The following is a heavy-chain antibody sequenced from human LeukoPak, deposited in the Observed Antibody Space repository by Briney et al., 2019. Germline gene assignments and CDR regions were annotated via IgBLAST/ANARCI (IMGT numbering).Heavy chain of an antibody. CDR1: GFTFSSYS. V-gene: IGHV3-21*01. J-gene: IGHJ4*02. CDR3: ARAPYNTGWYPDYFDS. CDR2: ISSSSSYI. Sequence: KPGGSLRLSCAASGFTFSSYSMNWVRQAPGKGLEWVSSISSSSSYIYYADSVKGRFTISRGNAKNSLYLQMSSLRAEDTAIYYCARAPYNTGWYPDYFDSWGQGALVTVSS. D-gene: IGHD6-19*01.